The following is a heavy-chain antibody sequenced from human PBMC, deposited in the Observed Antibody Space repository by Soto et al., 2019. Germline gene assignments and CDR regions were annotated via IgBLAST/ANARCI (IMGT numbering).Heavy chain of an antibody. CDR2: IIPIFGTA. CDR3: ARDRDGSSWYPYYYYGTDV. CDR1: GGTFSSYA. D-gene: IGHD6-13*01. V-gene: IGHV1-69*13. Sequence: ASVKVSCKASGGTFSSYAISWVRQAPGQGLEWMGGIIPIFGTANYAQKFQGRVTITADESTSTAYMELSSLRSEDTAVYYCARDRDGSSWYPYYYYGTDVWGQGTTVTVSS. J-gene: IGHJ6*02.